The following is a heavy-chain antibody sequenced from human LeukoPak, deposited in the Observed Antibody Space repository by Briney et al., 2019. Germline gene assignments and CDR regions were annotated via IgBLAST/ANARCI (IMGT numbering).Heavy chain of an antibody. J-gene: IGHJ5*02. Sequence: GGSLRLSCAASGFTFSSYEMNWVRQAPGKGLEWVSGINWNGGSTGYADSVKGRFTISRDNAKNSLYLQMNSLRAEDTALYYCARVRSGSYFPNWFDPWGQGTLVTVSS. CDR2: INWNGGST. D-gene: IGHD1-26*01. V-gene: IGHV3-20*04. CDR1: GFTFSSYE. CDR3: ARVRSGSYFPNWFDP.